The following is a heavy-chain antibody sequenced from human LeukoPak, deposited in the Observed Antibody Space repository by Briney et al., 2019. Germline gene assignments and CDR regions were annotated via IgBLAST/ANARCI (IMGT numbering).Heavy chain of an antibody. CDR1: GFTFSSYG. Sequence: GGSLGLSCAASGFTFSSYGMHWVRQAPGKGLEWVAFIRYDGSNKYYADSVKGRFTISRDNSENTLYLQMNSLRAEDTAVYYCQGYYYYYMDVWGKGTTVTVSS. V-gene: IGHV3-30*02. CDR3: QGYYYYYMDV. CDR2: IRYDGSNK. J-gene: IGHJ6*03.